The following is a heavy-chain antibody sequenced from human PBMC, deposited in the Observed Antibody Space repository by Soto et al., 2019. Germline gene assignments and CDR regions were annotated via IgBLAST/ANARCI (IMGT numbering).Heavy chain of an antibody. D-gene: IGHD6-19*01. CDR2: IYYSGST. CDR3: ARLPQFPLLFDY. Sequence: SETLSLTCTVSGGSISSYYWSWIRQPPGKGLEWIGYIYYSGSTNYNPSLKSRVTISVDTSKNQFSLKLSSVTAADTAVYYCARLPQFPLLFDYWGQGTLVTVSS. J-gene: IGHJ4*02. V-gene: IGHV4-59*08. CDR1: GGSISSYY.